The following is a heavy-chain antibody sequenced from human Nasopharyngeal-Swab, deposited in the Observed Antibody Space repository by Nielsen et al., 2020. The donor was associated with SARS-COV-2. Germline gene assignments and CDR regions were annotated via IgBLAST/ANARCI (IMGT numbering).Heavy chain of an antibody. CDR3: ARLPMRAASGRGAFDI. CDR2: IYPGDSDT. Sequence: GESLKISCKASGYNFATYWIGWVRKMPGEGLRWMGLIYPGDSDTRYSPSLQGQVTISADRSITTAYLQWSSLKASDTAMYYCARLPMRAASGRGAFDIWGQGTMVTVSS. D-gene: IGHD6-13*01. J-gene: IGHJ3*02. CDR1: GYNFATYW. V-gene: IGHV5-51*01.